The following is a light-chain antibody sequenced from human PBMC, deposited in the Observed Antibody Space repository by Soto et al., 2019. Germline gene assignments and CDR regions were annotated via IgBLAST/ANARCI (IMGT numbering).Light chain of an antibody. Sequence: SYELTQPPSVSVAPGRTARIPCGGNNIGRQDVHWYQQKPGQAPVLVIYFDSDRPSGIPERFSGSNSGNTATLTISRVEAGDEAAYYCQVWDSSSDHRGVFGGGTKLTVL. CDR2: FDS. CDR1: NIGRQD. CDR3: QVWDSSSDHRGV. J-gene: IGLJ3*02. V-gene: IGLV3-21*04.